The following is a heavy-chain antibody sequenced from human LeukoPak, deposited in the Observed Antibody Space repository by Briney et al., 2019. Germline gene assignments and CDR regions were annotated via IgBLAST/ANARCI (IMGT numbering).Heavy chain of an antibody. CDR1: GGTFSSYA. J-gene: IGHJ4*02. D-gene: IGHD5-12*01. Sequence: ASVKVSCKASGGTFSSYAISWVRQAPGQGLEWMGGIIPIFGTANYAQKFQGRVTITADESTSTAYMELSSLRSEDTAVYYCARDSGGYDPLYFDYWGQGTLVTVSS. CDR2: IIPIFGTA. CDR3: ARDSGGYDPLYFDY. V-gene: IGHV1-69*13.